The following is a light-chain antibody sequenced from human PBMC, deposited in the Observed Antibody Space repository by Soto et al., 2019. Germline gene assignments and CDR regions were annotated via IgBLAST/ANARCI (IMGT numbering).Light chain of an antibody. CDR2: KAT. CDR1: QSITTW. J-gene: IGKJ2*01. CDR3: QRYNDYQYI. Sequence: DIQMTQSPSTLSASVGDRVTITCRASQSITTWLVWYQQKPGKAPKLLIYKATNLQSGVPSRFSGSGSGTEFSLTISRLQPDDFATYYCQRYNDYQYIFGQGTKLEIK. V-gene: IGKV1-5*03.